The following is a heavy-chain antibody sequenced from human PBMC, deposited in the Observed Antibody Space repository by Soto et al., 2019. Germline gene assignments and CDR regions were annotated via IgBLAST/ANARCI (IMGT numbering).Heavy chain of an antibody. CDR1: GFTFSSYG. J-gene: IGHJ4*02. Sequence: GGSLRLSCAASGFTFSSYGMHWVLQAPGKGLEWVAVISYDGSNKYYADSVKGRFTISRDNSKNTLYLQMNSLRAEDTAVYYCAKGPDSSGYYYEPDFDYWGQGTLVTVSS. CDR3: AKGPDSSGYYYEPDFDY. CDR2: ISYDGSNK. V-gene: IGHV3-30*18. D-gene: IGHD3-22*01.